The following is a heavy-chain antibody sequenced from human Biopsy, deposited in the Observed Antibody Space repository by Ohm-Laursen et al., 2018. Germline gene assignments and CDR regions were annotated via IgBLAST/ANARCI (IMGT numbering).Heavy chain of an antibody. CDR3: AADINVWNVNY. J-gene: IGHJ4*02. V-gene: IGHV1-24*01. Sequence: ASVKVSRKASGYTLTELSMHWVRQAPGKGLEWMGGFAPENGKTVYAQNFQARVSMTEDTSTDTAYMELRSLRSEDTAVYYCAADINVWNVNYWGQGTQVTVSS. CDR1: GYTLTELS. CDR2: FAPENGKT. D-gene: IGHD1-1*01.